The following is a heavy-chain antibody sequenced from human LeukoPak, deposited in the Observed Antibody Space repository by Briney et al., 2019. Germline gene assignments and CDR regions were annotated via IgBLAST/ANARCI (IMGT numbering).Heavy chain of an antibody. CDR2: IYYSGST. CDR1: GGSISSSSYY. Sequence: SETLSLTCTVSGGSISSSSYYWGWIRQPPGKGLEWIGSIYYSGSTYYNPSLKSRVTISVDTSKNQFSRKLSSVTAADTAVYNCARTLYDCSGGSCYLGYVYFDYWGQGTLVTVSS. D-gene: IGHD2-15*01. J-gene: IGHJ4*02. CDR3: ARTLYDCSGGSCYLGYVYFDY. V-gene: IGHV4-39*01.